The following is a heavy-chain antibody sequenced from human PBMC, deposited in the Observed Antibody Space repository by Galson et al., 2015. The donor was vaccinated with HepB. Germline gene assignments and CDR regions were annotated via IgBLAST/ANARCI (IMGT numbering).Heavy chain of an antibody. CDR1: GYSVSSDSAA. V-gene: IGHV6-1*01. Sequence: CAISGYSVSSDSAAWNWIRQSPSRGLEWLGRTYYRSKWYNDYAPSVKSRITINPDTSKNQFSLQLKYVTPEDTAVYFCARGGRGSSPPHSYFAYWGRGTLVTVSS. CDR3: ARGGRGSSPPHSYFAY. J-gene: IGHJ4*02. D-gene: IGHD1-26*01. CDR2: TYYRSKWYN.